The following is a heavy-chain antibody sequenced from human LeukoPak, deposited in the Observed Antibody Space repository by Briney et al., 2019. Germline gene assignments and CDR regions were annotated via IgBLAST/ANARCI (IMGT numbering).Heavy chain of an antibody. D-gene: IGHD6-6*01. CDR1: GYSFTSYW. CDR2: IYPGDSDT. CDR3: ARSIAVRPRWVDYYYYYMDV. Sequence: GESLKISCKGSGYSFTSYWIGWVRQMPGKGLEWMGIIYPGDSDTRYSPSFQGQVTISADKSISTAYLQWSSLKASDTAMYYCARSIAVRPRWVDYYYYYMDVWGKGTTVTVSS. V-gene: IGHV5-51*01. J-gene: IGHJ6*03.